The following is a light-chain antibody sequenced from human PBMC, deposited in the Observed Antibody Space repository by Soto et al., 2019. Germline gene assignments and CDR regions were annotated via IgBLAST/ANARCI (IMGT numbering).Light chain of an antibody. V-gene: IGKV3-20*01. CDR1: QSVSSSY. Sequence: EIVLTQSPGTLSLSPGERATLSCRASQSVSSSYLAWYQQKPGQAPRLLIYGASSRATDIPDRLSGSGSGTDFTLTISRLEPEDFAVYYCQQYGSSPLTFGQGTKVEIK. J-gene: IGKJ1*01. CDR2: GAS. CDR3: QQYGSSPLT.